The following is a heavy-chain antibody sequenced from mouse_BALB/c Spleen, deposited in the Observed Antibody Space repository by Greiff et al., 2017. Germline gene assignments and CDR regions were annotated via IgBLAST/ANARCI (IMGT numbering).Heavy chain of an antibody. J-gene: IGHJ4*01. CDR1: GYAFSSYW. D-gene: IGHD2-1*01. CDR3: ARKGGNPYAMDY. Sequence: QVQLQQSGAELVRPGSSVKISCKASGYAFSSYWMNWVKQRPGQGLEWIGQIYPGDGDTNYNGKFKGKATLTADKSSSTAYMQLSSLTSEDSAVYFCARKGGNPYAMDYWGQGTSVTVSS. CDR2: IYPGDGDT. V-gene: IGHV1-80*01.